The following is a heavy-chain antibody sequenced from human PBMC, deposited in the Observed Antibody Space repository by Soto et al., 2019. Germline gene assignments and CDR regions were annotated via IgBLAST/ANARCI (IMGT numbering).Heavy chain of an antibody. CDR1: GFTFSSYA. CDR2: ISGSGGST. D-gene: IGHD3-10*01. Sequence: PGGSLRLSCAASGFTFSSYAMSRVRQAPGKGLEWVSAISGSGGSTYYADSVKGRFTISRDNSKNTLYLQMNSLRAEDTAVYYCAKEYYYGSGSPPSSFDYWGQGTLVTVSS. J-gene: IGHJ4*02. V-gene: IGHV3-23*01. CDR3: AKEYYYGSGSPPSSFDY.